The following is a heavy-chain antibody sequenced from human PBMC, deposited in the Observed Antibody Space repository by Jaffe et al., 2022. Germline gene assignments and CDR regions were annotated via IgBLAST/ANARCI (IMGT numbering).Heavy chain of an antibody. CDR1: GFTFSSYG. Sequence: QVQLVESGGGVVQPGRSLRLSCAASGFTFSSYGMHWVRQAPGKGLEWVAVISYDGSNKYYADSVKGRFTISRDNSKNTLYLQMNSLRAEDTAVYYCAKDIRGNIVVVVAATPGDWGQGTLVTVSS. J-gene: IGHJ4*02. D-gene: IGHD2-15*01. CDR3: AKDIRGNIVVVVAATPGD. V-gene: IGHV3-30*18. CDR2: ISYDGSNK.